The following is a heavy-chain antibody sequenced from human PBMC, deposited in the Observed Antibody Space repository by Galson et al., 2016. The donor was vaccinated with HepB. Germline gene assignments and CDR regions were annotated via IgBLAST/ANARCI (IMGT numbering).Heavy chain of an antibody. V-gene: IGHV3-48*02. CDR1: GFTFSSYS. Sequence: SLRLSCAASGFTFSSYSMNWVRQAPGKGLERVSYISSSSSTICYADSVKGRFTISRDNAKNSLYLQMNSLRDEDTAVYYCARGSYYYYYYMDVWGKGTTVTVSS. J-gene: IGHJ6*03. CDR2: ISSSSSTI. CDR3: ARGSYYYYYYMDV.